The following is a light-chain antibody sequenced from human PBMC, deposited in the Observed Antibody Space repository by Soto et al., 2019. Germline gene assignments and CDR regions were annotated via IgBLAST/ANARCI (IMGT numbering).Light chain of an antibody. J-gene: IGLJ1*01. CDR3: SSYTVNKTYV. Sequence: QSALTQSPSASGSPGQSVTISCTGTSSDVGAYDYVSWYQQHPGKPPKLRFYEVNKRPSGVPARFSGSKSGNTASLTVSGLQAEDEADYYCSSYTVNKTYVFGTGTKLTVL. CDR1: SSDVGAYDY. CDR2: EVN. V-gene: IGLV2-8*01.